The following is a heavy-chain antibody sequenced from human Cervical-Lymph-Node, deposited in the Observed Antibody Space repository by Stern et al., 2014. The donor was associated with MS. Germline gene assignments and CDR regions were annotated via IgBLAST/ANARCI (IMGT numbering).Heavy chain of an antibody. Sequence: QLQLQESGPGLVKPSATLSLTCTASGASISSYYWNWIRQAPGKGLEWIGYIYYTGTTNYNPSLKGRVAISLDTSKNQFSLILRSVSAADTAVYYCARKSLSMDHYFDSWGQGTLVTVSS. V-gene: IGHV4-59*01. CDR3: ARKSLSMDHYFDS. D-gene: IGHD2-2*03. CDR2: IYYTGTT. J-gene: IGHJ4*02. CDR1: GASISSYY.